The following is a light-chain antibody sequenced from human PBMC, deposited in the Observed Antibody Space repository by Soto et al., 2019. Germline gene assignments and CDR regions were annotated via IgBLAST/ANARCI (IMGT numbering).Light chain of an antibody. CDR2: DVA. V-gene: IGLV2-14*03. CDR1: SSDVGGSNF. Sequence: SALTQPAAVSDCPGQSITISCTGTSSDVGGSNFVSWYQQHPGKPPKLIIYDVANRPSGVSNRFSGSKSGSTASLIISRLQTEDEADYYCVSYTSSTTYVFGTGTKVTVL. J-gene: IGLJ1*01. CDR3: VSYTSSTTYV.